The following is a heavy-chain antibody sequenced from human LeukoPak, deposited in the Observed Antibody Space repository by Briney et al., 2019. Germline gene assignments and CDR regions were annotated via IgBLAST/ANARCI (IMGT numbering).Heavy chain of an antibody. CDR2: IYGGGST. D-gene: IGHD3-16*01. CDR1: GFTVSSNY. J-gene: IGHJ3*02. CDR3: AKDRDDYVWGSYLGAFDI. Sequence: GGSLRLSCAASGFTVSSNYVSWVRQAPGKGLEWVSVIYGGGSTYYADSVKGRFTISRDNSKNTLYLQMNSLRAEDTAVFYCAKDRDDYVWGSYLGAFDIWGQGTMVTVSS. V-gene: IGHV3-53*01.